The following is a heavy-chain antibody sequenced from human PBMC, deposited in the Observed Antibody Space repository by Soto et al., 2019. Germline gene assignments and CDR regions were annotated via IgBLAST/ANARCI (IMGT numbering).Heavy chain of an antibody. V-gene: IGHV1-3*01. Sequence: QVHLVQSGAEVKKPGASVRLSCQASGHTFTITRFPMHWVRQAPGQRLEWVRVINVGNDNTKNSQKFQGRVTIIGNQSALTAYMELSGLRSEDTAVYYCAVGYNWNYYFDYWGQGTLVTVSS. D-gene: IGHD1-7*01. CDR1: GHTFTITRFP. J-gene: IGHJ4*02. CDR2: INVGNDNT. CDR3: AVGYNWNYYFDY.